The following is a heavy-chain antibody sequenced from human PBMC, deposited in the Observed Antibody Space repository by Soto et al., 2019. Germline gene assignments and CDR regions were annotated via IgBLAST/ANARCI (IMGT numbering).Heavy chain of an antibody. CDR2: ISYDGNNK. Sequence: QVQLVESGGGVVQPGRSLRLSCAASGFTFSNYAMHWVRQAPGKGLEWVAVISYDGNNKYYADSVKGRFTISRDNPRNTLYLQMNTLRAEDTAVYYCARDKFSGGYYYFDYGGQGTLVTVSS. CDR3: ARDKFSGGYYYFDY. V-gene: IGHV3-30-3*01. D-gene: IGHD3-22*01. CDR1: GFTFSNYA. J-gene: IGHJ4*02.